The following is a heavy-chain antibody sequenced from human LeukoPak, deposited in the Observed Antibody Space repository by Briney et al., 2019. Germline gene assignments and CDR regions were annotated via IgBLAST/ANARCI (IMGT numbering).Heavy chain of an antibody. CDR3: ARASLPNENTYYFDY. V-gene: IGHV3-13*01. J-gene: IGHJ4*02. CDR2: IGTAGDT. CDR1: GFTFSSYD. Sequence: GGSLRLSCAASGFTFSSYDMHWVRQATGKGLEWVSAIGTAGDTYYPGSVKGRFTISRENAKNSLYLQMNSLRAGDTAVYYCARASLPNENTYYFDYWGQGTLVTVSS.